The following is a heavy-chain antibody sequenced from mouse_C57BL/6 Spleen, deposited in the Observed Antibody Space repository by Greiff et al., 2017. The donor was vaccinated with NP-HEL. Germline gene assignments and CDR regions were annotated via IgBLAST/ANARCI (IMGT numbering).Heavy chain of an antibody. CDR2: IDPSDSET. CDR3: ARSGYGNPWFAY. Sequence: QVQLQQPGAELVRPGSSVKLSCKASGYTFTSYWMHWVKQRPIQGLEWIGNIDPSDSETHYNQKFKDKATLTVDKSSSTAYMQLSSLTSEDSAVYYCARSGYGNPWFAYWGQGTLVTVSA. D-gene: IGHD2-1*01. V-gene: IGHV1-52*01. CDR1: GYTFTSYW. J-gene: IGHJ3*01.